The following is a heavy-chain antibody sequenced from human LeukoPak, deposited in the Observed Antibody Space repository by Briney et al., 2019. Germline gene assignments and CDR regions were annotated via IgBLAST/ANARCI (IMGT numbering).Heavy chain of an antibody. Sequence: GASVKVSCKASGGTFSSYAISWVRQAPGQGLEWMGGIIPIFGTANYAQKFQGRVTITADKSTSTAYMELSSLRSEDTAVYYCARAQRLRYFDWLLYRRYYYYYYMDVWGKGTTVTISS. CDR3: ARAQRLRYFDWLLYRRYYYYYYMDV. J-gene: IGHJ6*03. CDR2: IIPIFGTA. D-gene: IGHD3-9*01. CDR1: GGTFSSYA. V-gene: IGHV1-69*06.